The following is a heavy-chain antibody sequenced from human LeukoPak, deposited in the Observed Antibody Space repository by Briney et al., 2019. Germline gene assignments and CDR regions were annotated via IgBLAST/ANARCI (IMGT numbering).Heavy chain of an antibody. V-gene: IGHV4-59*05. CDR2: IYYSGST. CDR1: GGSISSYY. Sequence: SETLSLTCAVSGGSISSYYWSWIRQPPGKGLEWIGSIYYSGSTYYNPSLKSRVTISVDTSKNQFSLKLSSVTAADTAVYYCARRGGDWGQGTLVTVSS. CDR3: ARRGGD. J-gene: IGHJ4*02. D-gene: IGHD3-10*01.